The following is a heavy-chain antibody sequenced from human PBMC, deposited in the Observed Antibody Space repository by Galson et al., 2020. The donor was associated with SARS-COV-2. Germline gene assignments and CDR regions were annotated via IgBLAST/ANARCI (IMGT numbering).Heavy chain of an antibody. D-gene: IGHD4-4*01. CDR2: MDSTSTYI. J-gene: IGHJ4*02. Sequence: GGSLRLSCAASGFTFSSYSMNWVRQAPGKGLEWVSSMDSTSTYIYYADSVQGRFTISRDNAKNSLYLQMNSLRVEDTAVYYCARGVTTTFKYDYWGQGSLVTVSS. V-gene: IGHV3-21*06. CDR3: ARGVTTTFKYDY. CDR1: GFTFSSYS.